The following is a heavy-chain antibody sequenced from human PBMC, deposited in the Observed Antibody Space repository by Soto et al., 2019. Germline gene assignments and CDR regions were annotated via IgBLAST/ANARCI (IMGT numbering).Heavy chain of an antibody. CDR1: GGSIRNYY. J-gene: IGHJ4*02. D-gene: IGHD6-13*01. V-gene: IGHV4-59*08. Sequence: QVQLQESGPGLVKPSETLSLTCTVSGGSIRNYYWSWIRQPPGKGQEWIGYIYYSGSTRYNPSLKSRVTISVDTSKNQFSLKTSSVTAADTAVYYCARHGPIAASGTVFDYWGQGTLVTVTS. CDR2: IYYSGST. CDR3: ARHGPIAASGTVFDY.